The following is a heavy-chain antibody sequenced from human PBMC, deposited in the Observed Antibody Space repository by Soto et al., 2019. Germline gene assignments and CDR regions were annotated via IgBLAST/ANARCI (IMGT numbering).Heavy chain of an antibody. Sequence: ASVKVSCKVSGSRFSNYVISWVRQAPGHGLEWLGRIIPIFNSTKYAQNFQGRVTITADKSTSTASLELSSLRSDDTAVYYCAREGRGKKAGYNGLVSLGYWGQGTLVTVS. J-gene: IGHJ4*02. CDR3: AREGRGKKAGYNGLVSLGY. CDR2: IIPIFNST. V-gene: IGHV1-69*06. CDR1: GSRFSNYV. D-gene: IGHD2-2*02.